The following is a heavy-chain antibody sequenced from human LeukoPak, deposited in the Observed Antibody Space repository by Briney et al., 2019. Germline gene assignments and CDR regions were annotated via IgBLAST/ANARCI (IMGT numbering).Heavy chain of an antibody. CDR1: GDFFSGGTSD. CDR3: AREGGDPRWLDP. CDR2: IYYRGST. Sequence: SETLSLTCSVTGDFFSGGTSDWAWIRQPPGKGLEWIGNIYYRGSTHYSPSLESRVTISVDTSKNQFSLNLTSVTAADTAVYSCAREGGDPRWLDPWGQGTLVTVSS. V-gene: IGHV4-39*07. J-gene: IGHJ5*02. D-gene: IGHD6-25*01.